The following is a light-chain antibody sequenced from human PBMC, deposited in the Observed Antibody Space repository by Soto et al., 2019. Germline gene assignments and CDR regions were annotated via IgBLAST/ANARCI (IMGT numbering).Light chain of an antibody. J-gene: IGKJ3*01. CDR2: AAS. CDR1: QAISTW. V-gene: IGKV1-12*01. CDR3: QQADSIPFT. Sequence: DIQMTQSPSSVSGSVGDRVTVTCRASQAISTWLAWYQQRPGKAPKLLIYAASTLQSGVPSRFSGTGSGTDFTLTISSLQSEDFATYYCQQADSIPFTFGPGTTV.